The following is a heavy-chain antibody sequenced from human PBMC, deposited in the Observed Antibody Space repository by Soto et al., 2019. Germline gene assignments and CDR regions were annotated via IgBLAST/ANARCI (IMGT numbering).Heavy chain of an antibody. CDR2: IVVGSGNT. J-gene: IGHJ4*02. V-gene: IGHV1-58*01. Sequence: SVKVSCKASGFTFTSSAVQWVRQARGQRLEWIGRIVVGSGNTNYAQKFQERVTITRDMSTSTAYMELSSLRSEDTAVYYCAALCGGHCSYYFDYWGQGTLVTVSS. D-gene: IGHD2-21*02. CDR1: GFTFTSSA. CDR3: AALCGGHCSYYFDY.